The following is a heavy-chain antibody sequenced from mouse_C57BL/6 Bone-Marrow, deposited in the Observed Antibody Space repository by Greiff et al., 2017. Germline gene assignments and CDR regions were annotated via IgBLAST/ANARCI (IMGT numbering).Heavy chain of an antibody. D-gene: IGHD1-1*01. J-gene: IGHJ3*01. Sequence: VKLQESGAELARPGASVKLSCKASGYTFTSYGISWVKQRTGQGLEWIGEIYPRSGNTYYNEKFKGKATLTADKSSSTAYMELRSLTSEDSAVYFCALRFLFAYWGQGTLVTVSA. CDR1: GYTFTSYG. CDR2: IYPRSGNT. CDR3: ALRFLFAY. V-gene: IGHV1-81*01.